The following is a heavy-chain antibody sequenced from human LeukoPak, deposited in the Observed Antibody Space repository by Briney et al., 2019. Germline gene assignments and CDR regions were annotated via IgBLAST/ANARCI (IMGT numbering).Heavy chain of an antibody. CDR3: ARVYSGSSLGRGYFQR. J-gene: IGHJ1*01. V-gene: IGHV4-39*07. CDR1: GDSISSGEYT. D-gene: IGHD6-6*01. CDR2: VYYTGRT. Sequence: PSETLSLTCTVSGDSISSGEYTWGWIRQPPGKGLEWIGSVYYTGRTYDDPSLKSRVSISIDTSTNQFSLKLTSVTAADTAIYYCARVYSGSSLGRGYFQRWGQGTLVIVSS.